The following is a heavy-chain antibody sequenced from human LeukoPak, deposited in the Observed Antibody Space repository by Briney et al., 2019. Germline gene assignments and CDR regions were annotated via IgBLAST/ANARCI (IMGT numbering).Heavy chain of an antibody. V-gene: IGHV3-48*01. Sequence: GGSLRLSCAASGFTFSSYSMNWVRQAPGKGLEWVSYISSSSSTIYYADSVKGRFTISRDNAKNSLYLQMNSLRAEDTAVYYCARGSLYDYVWGSYPRGVDYWGQGTLVTVSS. CDR1: GFTFSSYS. CDR3: ARGSLYDYVWGSYPRGVDY. CDR2: ISSSSSTI. J-gene: IGHJ4*02. D-gene: IGHD3-16*02.